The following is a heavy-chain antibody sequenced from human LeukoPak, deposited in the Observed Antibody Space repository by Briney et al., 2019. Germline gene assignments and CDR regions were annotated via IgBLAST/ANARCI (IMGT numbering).Heavy chain of an antibody. Sequence: GESLKISCKGSGYSFTSYWIGWVRQMPGKGLEWMGIIHPSDSDTRYSPSFQGQVTISADKSISTAYLQWSSLKASDTAMYYCARLPAVVITSGWFDPWGQGTLVTVSS. J-gene: IGHJ5*02. CDR1: GYSFTSYW. CDR3: ARLPAVVITSGWFDP. CDR2: IHPSDSDT. V-gene: IGHV5-51*01. D-gene: IGHD3-22*01.